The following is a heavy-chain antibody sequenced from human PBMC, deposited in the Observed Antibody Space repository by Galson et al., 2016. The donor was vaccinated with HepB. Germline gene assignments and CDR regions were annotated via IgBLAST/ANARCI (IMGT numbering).Heavy chain of an antibody. CDR1: GGSISSGYHY. CDR3: ARDHCTGGVCYSSPWYYGMDV. D-gene: IGHD2-8*02. V-gene: IGHV4-31*03. CDR2: ISYSGST. J-gene: IGHJ6*02. Sequence: TLSLTCTVSGGSISSGYHYWSWIRQLPGKGLEWIGYISYSGSTDYNPSLQSRVTISADTSKNQFSLKLTSVTAADTAVYYCARDHCTGGVCYSSPWYYGMDVWGQGTTVTVSS.